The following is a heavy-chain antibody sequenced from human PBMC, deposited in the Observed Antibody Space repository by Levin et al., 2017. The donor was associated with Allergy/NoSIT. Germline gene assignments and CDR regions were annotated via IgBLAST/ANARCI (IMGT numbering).Heavy chain of an antibody. Sequence: PGESLKISCAASGFTVSSNYMSWVRQAPGKGLEWVSVIYSGGSTYYADSVKGRFTISRDNSKNTLYLQMNSLRAEDTAVYYCARVGGGWAVRGVMGYYYYYMDVWGKGTTVTVSS. V-gene: IGHV3-66*01. CDR1: GFTVSSNY. CDR3: ARVGGGWAVRGVMGYYYYYMDV. J-gene: IGHJ6*03. D-gene: IGHD3-10*01. CDR2: IYSGGST.